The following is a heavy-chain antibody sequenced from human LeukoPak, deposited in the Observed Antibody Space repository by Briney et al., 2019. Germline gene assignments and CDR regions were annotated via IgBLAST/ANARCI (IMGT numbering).Heavy chain of an antibody. CDR1: GFTFSTYS. V-gene: IGHV3-48*01. Sequence: PGGSLRLSCAASGFTFSTYSMNWVRQAPGKGLEWVSDISSSSSTIYYADSVKGRFTISRDNAKNSLYLQMNSLRAEDTAVYYCARYYSQWSLDYWGQGTLVTVSS. J-gene: IGHJ4*02. D-gene: IGHD3-16*01. CDR3: ARYYSQWSLDY. CDR2: ISSSSSTI.